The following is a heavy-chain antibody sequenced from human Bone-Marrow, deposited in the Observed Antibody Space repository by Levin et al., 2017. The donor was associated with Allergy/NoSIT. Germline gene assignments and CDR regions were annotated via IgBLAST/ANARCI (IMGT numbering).Heavy chain of an antibody. Sequence: PSETLSLTCAVYGGSFSGYYWSWIRQPPGKGLEWIGEINHSGSTNYNPSLKSRVTISVDTSKNQFSLKLSSVTAADTAVYYCARSPNYYGSGRYFDYWGQGTLVTVSS. V-gene: IGHV4-34*01. CDR2: INHSGST. D-gene: IGHD3-10*01. CDR1: GGSFSGYY. J-gene: IGHJ4*02. CDR3: ARSPNYYGSGRYFDY.